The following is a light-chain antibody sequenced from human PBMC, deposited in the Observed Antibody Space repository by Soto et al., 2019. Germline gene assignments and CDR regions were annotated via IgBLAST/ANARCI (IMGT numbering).Light chain of an antibody. V-gene: IGKV3-20*01. Sequence: EIVLTQSPGTLSLSPVSRATLSCRASQSVSSSYLAWYQQKPGQAPRLLIYGASSRATGIPDRFSGSGSGTDFTLTISRLEPEDFAVYYCQQYGSSPFTFGPGTKVDIK. CDR2: GAS. J-gene: IGKJ3*01. CDR3: QQYGSSPFT. CDR1: QSVSSSY.